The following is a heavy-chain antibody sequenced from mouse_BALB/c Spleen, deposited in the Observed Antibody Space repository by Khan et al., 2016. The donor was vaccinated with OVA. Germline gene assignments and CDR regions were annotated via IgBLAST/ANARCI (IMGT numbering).Heavy chain of an antibody. V-gene: IGHV1-4*01. D-gene: IGHD2-14*01. CDR1: GYTFTSYT. Sequence: VQLQESGAELARPGASVKMSCKASGYTFTSYTIHWIKLRPGQGLEWIGYINPSNGYTNYNQKFKDKATLTADKSSTTAYMEPSSLTSDHSALYDCVRDGAYHRNDGWFAYWGQGTLVTVSA. CDR3: VRDGAYHRNDGWFAY. J-gene: IGHJ3*01. CDR2: INPSNGYT.